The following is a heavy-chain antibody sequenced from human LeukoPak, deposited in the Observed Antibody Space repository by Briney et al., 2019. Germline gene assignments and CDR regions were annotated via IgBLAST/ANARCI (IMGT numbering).Heavy chain of an antibody. J-gene: IGHJ4*02. CDR1: GFTFSDYY. CDR2: SSTSGSIT. Sequence: GGSLRLSCAASGFTFSDYYMSWIRQAPGKGLQWLAYSSTSGSITYYADSVKGRFTISRDNAKNSVNLQMNSLRAGDTAVYYCARDFSDVRGNIFDSWGQGTLVTVSS. CDR3: ARDFSDVRGNIFDS. D-gene: IGHD3-10*02. V-gene: IGHV3-11*04.